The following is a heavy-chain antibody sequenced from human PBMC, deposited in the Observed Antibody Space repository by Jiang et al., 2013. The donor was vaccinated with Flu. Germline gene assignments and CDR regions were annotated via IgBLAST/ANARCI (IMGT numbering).Heavy chain of an antibody. CDR3: ARSWIQLWLRSSWFDP. J-gene: IGHJ5*02. CDR1: GFSLSTSGVG. CDR2: IYWDDDK. D-gene: IGHD5-18*01. Sequence: KPTQTLTLTCTFSGFSLSTSGVGXGWIRQPPGKALEWLALIYWDDDKRYSPSLKSRLTITKDTSKNQVVLTMTNMDPVDTATYYCARSWIQLWLRSSWFDPWGQGTLVTVSS. V-gene: IGHV2-5*02.